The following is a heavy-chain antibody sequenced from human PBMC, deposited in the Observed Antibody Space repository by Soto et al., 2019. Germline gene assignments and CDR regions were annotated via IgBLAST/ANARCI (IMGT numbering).Heavy chain of an antibody. CDR2: IVVGSGNT. Sequence: SVKVSCKASGFTFTSSAVQWVRQARGQRLEWIGWIVVGSGNTNYAQKFQERVTITRDMSTSTAYMELSSLRSEDTAVYYCAARGIAVAGAFDYWGQGTLVTVSS. CDR1: GFTFTSSA. D-gene: IGHD6-19*01. J-gene: IGHJ4*02. CDR3: AARGIAVAGAFDY. V-gene: IGHV1-58*01.